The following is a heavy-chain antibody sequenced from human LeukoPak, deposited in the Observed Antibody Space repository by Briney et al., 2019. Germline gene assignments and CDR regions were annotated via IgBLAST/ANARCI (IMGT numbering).Heavy chain of an antibody. CDR1: GFTFSSYA. D-gene: IGHD6-19*01. Sequence: PGRSLRLSCATSGFTFSSYAMHWVRQAPGKGLEWVAVISYDGSNKYYADSVKGRFTISRDNSKNTLYVQMNSLRGEDTAVYYCARDPRWLVAGTAGSWFDPWGQGTLVTVSS. CDR2: ISYDGSNK. J-gene: IGHJ5*02. V-gene: IGHV3-30-3*01. CDR3: ARDPRWLVAGTAGSWFDP.